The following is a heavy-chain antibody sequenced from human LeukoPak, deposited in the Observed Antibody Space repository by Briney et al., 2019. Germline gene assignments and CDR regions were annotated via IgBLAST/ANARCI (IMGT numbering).Heavy chain of an antibody. V-gene: IGHV4-38-2*02. CDR1: GYSISSGYY. D-gene: IGHD3-10*01. Sequence: SETLSLTCTVSGYSISSGYYWGCIRQPPGKGLEWIGSIYHSGSTNYNPSLKSRVTISVDTSKNQFSLKLSSVTAADTAVYYCARDAGSGVGAFDIWGQGTMVTVSS. CDR3: ARDAGSGVGAFDI. CDR2: IYHSGST. J-gene: IGHJ3*02.